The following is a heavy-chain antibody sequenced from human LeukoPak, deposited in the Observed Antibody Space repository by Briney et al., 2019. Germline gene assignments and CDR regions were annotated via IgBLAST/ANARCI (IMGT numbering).Heavy chain of an antibody. V-gene: IGHV3-53*01. Sequence: GGSLRLSCAASGFTVSSNYMSWVRQAPGKGLEWVSDIYSGGSTYYADSVKGRFTISRDNSKNTLYLQMNSLRAEDTAVYYCARGPTRSGSYFWGYLDYWGQGTLVTVSS. CDR3: ARGPTRSGSYFWGYLDY. D-gene: IGHD3-10*01. CDR2: IYSGGST. J-gene: IGHJ4*02. CDR1: GFTVSSNY.